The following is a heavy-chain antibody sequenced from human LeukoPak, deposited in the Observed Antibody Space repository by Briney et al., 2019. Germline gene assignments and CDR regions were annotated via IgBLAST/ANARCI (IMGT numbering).Heavy chain of an antibody. CDR3: TRGGFGAHYYYYMDV. Sequence: GGSLRLSCAASGFTFDDFALTWVRQSPEKGLEWVSGINWDGTATGYADSVKGRFTISRDNAKNSLYLQMNSLRAEDSALYYCTRGGFGAHYYYYMDVWGKGTTVTVSS. CDR2: INWDGTAT. D-gene: IGHD3-16*01. V-gene: IGHV3-20*04. CDR1: GFTFDDFA. J-gene: IGHJ6*03.